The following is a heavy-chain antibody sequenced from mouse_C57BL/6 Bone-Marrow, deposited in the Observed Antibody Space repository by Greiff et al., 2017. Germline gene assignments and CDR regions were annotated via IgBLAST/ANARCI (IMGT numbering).Heavy chain of an antibody. CDR2: IDPNSGGT. Sequence: QVQLQQPGAELVKPGASVKLSCKASGYTFTSYWMHWVKQRPGRGLEWIGRIDPNSGGTKYNEKFKSKATLTVDKPSSTAYMQLSSLTSEDSAVYYIARSHPSEIFPLCAYWGQGTLVTVSA. CDR3: ARSHPSEIFPLCAY. V-gene: IGHV1-72*01. CDR1: GYTFTSYW. J-gene: IGHJ3*01.